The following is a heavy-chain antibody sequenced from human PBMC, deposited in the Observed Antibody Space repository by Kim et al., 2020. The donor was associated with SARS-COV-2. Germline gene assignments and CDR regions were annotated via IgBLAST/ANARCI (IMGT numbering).Heavy chain of an antibody. CDR3: AREGVSYDSSGYLSYYFDY. V-gene: IGHV3-30*04. CDR1: GFTFSSYA. CDR2: ISYDGSNK. J-gene: IGHJ4*02. D-gene: IGHD3-22*01. Sequence: GGSLRLSCAASGFTFSSYAMHWVRQAPGKGLEWGAVISYDGSNKYYADSVKGRFTISRDNSKNTLYLQMNSLRAEDTAVYYCAREGVSYDSSGYLSYYFDYWGQGTLVTVSS.